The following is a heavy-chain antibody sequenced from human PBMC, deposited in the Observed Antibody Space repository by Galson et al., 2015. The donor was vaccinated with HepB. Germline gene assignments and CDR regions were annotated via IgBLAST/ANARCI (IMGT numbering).Heavy chain of an antibody. CDR3: ARRSRYYDFWSGYSKPYNWFDP. CDR2: INAGNGNT. J-gene: IGHJ5*02. CDR1: GGTFSSYA. D-gene: IGHD3-3*01. V-gene: IGHV1-3*01. Sequence: SVKVSCKASGGTFSSYAISWLRQAPGQRLEWMGWINAGNGNTKYSQKFQGRVTITRDTSASTAYMELSSLRSEDTAVYYCARRSRYYDFWSGYSKPYNWFDPWGQGTLVTVSS.